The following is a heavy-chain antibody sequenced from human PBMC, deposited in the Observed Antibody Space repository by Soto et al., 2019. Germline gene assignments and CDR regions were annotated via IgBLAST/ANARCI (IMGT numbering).Heavy chain of an antibody. V-gene: IGHV1-69*13. CDR3: ARVVPGAEAWFGP. Sequence: GASVKVSCKASGGTFSSDVFSWVRQAPGQGPEWMGGIVSIFGTVNSAQKFQGRLTLTADQSTTTAYMELRSLRSDDTAVYYCARVVPGAEAWFGPWGQGTLVTVSS. CDR2: IVSIFGTV. CDR1: GGTFSSDV. D-gene: IGHD2-2*01. J-gene: IGHJ5*02.